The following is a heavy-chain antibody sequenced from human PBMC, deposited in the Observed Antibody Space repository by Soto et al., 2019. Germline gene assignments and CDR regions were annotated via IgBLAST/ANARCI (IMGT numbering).Heavy chain of an antibody. J-gene: IGHJ4*02. CDR1: GGYISSYY. D-gene: IGHD1-1*01. CDR2: IYYSGST. CDR3: ARSQYERNF. Sequence: SETLSLTCTVSGGYISSYYWSWIRQPPGKGLEWIGYIYYSGSTNYNPSLKSRLTISVDTSKNQFSLKLSSVTAADTAVYYCARSQYERNFWGQGTLVTVSS. V-gene: IGHV4-59*01.